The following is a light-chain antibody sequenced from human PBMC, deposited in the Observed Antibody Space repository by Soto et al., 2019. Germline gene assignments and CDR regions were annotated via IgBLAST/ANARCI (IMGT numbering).Light chain of an antibody. CDR1: QSVSSN. CDR2: GAS. J-gene: IGKJ1*01. V-gene: IGKV3-20*01. CDR3: QQYGSSPTWT. Sequence: EIVLTQSPATLSVSPGERATLSCRASQSVSSNLAWYQQKPGQAPRLLIFGASYRATGIPDRFSGSGSGTDFTLTINSLEPEDFAVYYCQQYGSSPTWTFGQGTKVDIK.